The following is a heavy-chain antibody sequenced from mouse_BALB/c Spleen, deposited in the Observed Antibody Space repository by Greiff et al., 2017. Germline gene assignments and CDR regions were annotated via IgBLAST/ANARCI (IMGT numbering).Heavy chain of an antibody. CDR1: GYSFTSYY. CDR2: IDPFNGGT. Sequence: LVESGPELMKPGASVKISCKASGYSFTSYYMHWVKQSHGKSLEWIGYIDPFNGGTSYNQKFKGKATLTVDKSSSTAYMHLSSLTSEDSAVYYCARGSGPYAMDYWGQGTSVTVSS. J-gene: IGHJ4*01. V-gene: IGHV1S135*01. CDR3: ARGSGPYAMDY.